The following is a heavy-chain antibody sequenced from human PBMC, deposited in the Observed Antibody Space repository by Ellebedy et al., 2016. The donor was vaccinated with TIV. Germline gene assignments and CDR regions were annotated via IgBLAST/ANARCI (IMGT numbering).Heavy chain of an antibody. Sequence: GESLKIPXAASGFTFSSYGMHWVRQAPGKGLEWVAVISYDGSKKSYADSVKGRFTISRDNSKNTLYLQMISLRAEDTAVYYCAKDLRQRLPEIAFDIWGQGTMVTVSS. CDR3: AKDLRQRLPEIAFDI. J-gene: IGHJ3*02. D-gene: IGHD6-25*01. V-gene: IGHV3-30*18. CDR2: ISYDGSKK. CDR1: GFTFSSYG.